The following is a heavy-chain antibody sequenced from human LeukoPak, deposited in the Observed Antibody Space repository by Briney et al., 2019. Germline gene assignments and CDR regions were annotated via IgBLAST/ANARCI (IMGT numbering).Heavy chain of an antibody. V-gene: IGHV1-18*01. D-gene: IGHD6-19*01. CDR2: ISAYNGNT. CDR1: GYTFTSYG. J-gene: IGHJ5*02. CDR3: AKSPPVAGSWFDP. Sequence: ASVKVSCKASGYTFTSYGISWVRQALGQGLEWMGWISAYNGNTNYAQKLQGRVTMTTDTSTSTAYMELRSLRSDDTAVYYCAKSPPVAGSWFDPWGQGTLVTVSS.